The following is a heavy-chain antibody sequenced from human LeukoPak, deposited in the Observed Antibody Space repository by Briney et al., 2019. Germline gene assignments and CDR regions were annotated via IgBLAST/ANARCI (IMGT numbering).Heavy chain of an antibody. CDR1: GGSISSGSYY. Sequence: PSQTLSLTCTVSGGSISSGSYYWSWIRQPAGKGLEWIGRIYTSGSTNYNPSLKSRVTISVDTSKNQFSLKLSSVTAADTAVYYCARVPYDFWSGYYGAFDICGQVTMVTVSS. J-gene: IGHJ3*02. D-gene: IGHD3-3*01. V-gene: IGHV4-61*02. CDR3: ARVPYDFWSGYYGAFDI. CDR2: IYTSGST.